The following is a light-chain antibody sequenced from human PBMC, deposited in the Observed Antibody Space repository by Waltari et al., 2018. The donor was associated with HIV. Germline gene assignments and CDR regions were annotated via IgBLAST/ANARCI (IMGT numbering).Light chain of an antibody. J-gene: IGLJ2*01. CDR3: QTWGTGIVV. CDR1: SGHRSSV. V-gene: IGLV4-69*01. CDR2: LNSDGSH. Sequence: QLVLTQSPSASASLGASVKLTCTLSSGHRSSVIAWHQQQPKKGPRYLMKLNSDGSHFKGDGIPDRFSGSSSGAERYLTISSLQSEDEADYYCQTWGTGIVVFGGGTKLTVL.